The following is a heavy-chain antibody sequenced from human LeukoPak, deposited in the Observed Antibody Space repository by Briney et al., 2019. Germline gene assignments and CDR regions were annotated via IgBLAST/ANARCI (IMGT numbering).Heavy chain of an antibody. CDR2: IKSKTDGGTT. D-gene: IGHD5-18*01. CDR3: TTDPAQLWLRGDY. Sequence: PGGSLRLSCAASGFTFSNAWMSWVRQAPGKGLEWVGRIKSKTDGGTTDYAAPVKGRFTISRDDSKNTLYLQMNSLKTEDTAVYYCTTDPAQLWLRGDYWGQGTLVTVSS. V-gene: IGHV3-15*01. J-gene: IGHJ4*02. CDR1: GFTFSNAW.